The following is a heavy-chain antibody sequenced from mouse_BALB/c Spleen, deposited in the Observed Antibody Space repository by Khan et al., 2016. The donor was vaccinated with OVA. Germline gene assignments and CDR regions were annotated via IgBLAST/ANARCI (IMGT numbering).Heavy chain of an antibody. CDR2: ISSGGDYT. Sequence: EVELVESGGDLVKPGGSLKLSCAASGFTFSSYSMSWVRQTPDKRLEWVASISSGGDYTYYPASVKGRFTISRDNAKNTLYLQMRDLKSEDTAMYYCADHVTGSFAYWGQGTLVTVAA. V-gene: IGHV5-6*01. CDR3: ADHVTGSFAY. CDR1: GFTFSSYS. D-gene: IGHD4-1*01. J-gene: IGHJ3*01.